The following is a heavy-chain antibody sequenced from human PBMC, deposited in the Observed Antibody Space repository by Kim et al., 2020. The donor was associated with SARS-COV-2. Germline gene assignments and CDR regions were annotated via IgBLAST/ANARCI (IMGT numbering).Heavy chain of an antibody. D-gene: IGHD7-27*01. CDR1: TGSSSSYY. CDR3: ARAVVTGDRDRGFFDN. V-gene: IGHV4-59*13. CDR2: IHYTGST. J-gene: IGHJ4*02. Sequence: SETLSLTCTVSTGSSSSYYWAWIRQPPGKGLEWIGSIHYTGSTTYNPSLDSRVTISMDTSQNELSLKLISVTAADTALYYCARAVVTGDRDRGFFDNWAQGTLVTVSS.